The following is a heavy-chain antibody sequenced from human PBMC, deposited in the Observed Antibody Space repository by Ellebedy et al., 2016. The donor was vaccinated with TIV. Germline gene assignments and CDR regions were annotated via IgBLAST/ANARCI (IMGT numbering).Heavy chain of an antibody. Sequence: SETLSLTCTVSGGSISSYYWSWIRQPAGKGLEWIGEINHSGSTNYNPSLKSRVTISVDTSKNQFSLKLSSVTAADTAVYYCARGQIRGTSGYSSSWLGYYYYYGMDVWGQGTTVTVSS. CDR2: INHSGST. J-gene: IGHJ6*02. D-gene: IGHD6-13*01. CDR3: ARGQIRGTSGYSSSWLGYYYYYGMDV. V-gene: IGHV4-34*01. CDR1: GGSISSYY.